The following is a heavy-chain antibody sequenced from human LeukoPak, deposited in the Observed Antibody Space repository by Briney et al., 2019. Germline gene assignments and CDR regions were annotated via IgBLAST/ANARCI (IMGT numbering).Heavy chain of an antibody. CDR3: ATDRGAYDSGTSLYDY. J-gene: IGHJ4*02. D-gene: IGHD3-10*01. V-gene: IGHV3-33*01. Sequence: PGGSLRLSCAASGFTFSSYGMHWVRQAPGKGLEWVALIWYDGSKKYYADSVKGRFTISRDDPKNTLYLQMNSLRVEDTAVYYCATDRGAYDSGTSLYDYWGQGSLVTVSA. CDR2: IWYDGSKK. CDR1: GFTFSSYG.